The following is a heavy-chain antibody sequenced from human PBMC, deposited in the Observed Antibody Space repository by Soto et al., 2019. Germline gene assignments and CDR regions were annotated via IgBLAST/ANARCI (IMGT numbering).Heavy chain of an antibody. V-gene: IGHV3-23*01. Sequence: GGSLRLSCAASGFSFSSFAMNWVRQAPGKGLEWVSIISSSADSTFYADSVKGRFTISRDNSKNSLYLQMNSLRAEDTAVYYCARVLSGYDSLYYFDYWGQGTLVTVSS. CDR1: GFSFSSFA. J-gene: IGHJ4*02. CDR3: ARVLSGYDSLYYFDY. D-gene: IGHD5-12*01. CDR2: ISSSADST.